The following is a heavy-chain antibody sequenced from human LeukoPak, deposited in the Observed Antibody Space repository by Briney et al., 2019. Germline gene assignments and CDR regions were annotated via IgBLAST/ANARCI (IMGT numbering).Heavy chain of an antibody. CDR3: AKGVYSSSWSLDY. D-gene: IGHD6-13*01. Sequence: GGSLRLSCAASGFTFSDYYMSWIRQAPGKGLEWVSYISSSGSTIYYADSVKGRFTISRDNAKNSLYLQMNSLRAEDTAVYYCAKGVYSSSWSLDYWGQGTLVTVSS. CDR2: ISSSGSTI. V-gene: IGHV3-11*01. J-gene: IGHJ4*02. CDR1: GFTFSDYY.